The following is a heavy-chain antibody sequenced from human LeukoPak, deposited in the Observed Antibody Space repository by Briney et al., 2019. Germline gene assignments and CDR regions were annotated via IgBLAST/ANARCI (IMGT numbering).Heavy chain of an antibody. CDR1: GLTFSSYA. CDR3: AKDGWYAEYFQH. Sequence: TGGPLRLSCAASGLTFSSYAMSWVRQAPGKGLEWVSAISGSGGSTYYADSVKGRFTISRDNSKNTLYLQMNSLRAEDTAVYYCAKDGWYAEYFQHWGQGTLVTVSS. V-gene: IGHV3-23*01. D-gene: IGHD6-19*01. J-gene: IGHJ1*01. CDR2: ISGSGGST.